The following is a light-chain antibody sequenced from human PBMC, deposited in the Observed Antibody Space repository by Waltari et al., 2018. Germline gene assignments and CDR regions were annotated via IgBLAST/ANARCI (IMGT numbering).Light chain of an antibody. CDR3: QQYYNYPYT. CDR1: QAISNF. V-gene: IGKV1-16*02. Sequence: DIQMTQSPSSLSASVGYRVPITCRASQAISNFLAWFQQKPGKAPNSLIYAASVLQSGVPSKFSGSGSGTDFTLTISSLQPEDFATYYCQQYYNYPYTFGQGTKLEIK. J-gene: IGKJ2*01. CDR2: AAS.